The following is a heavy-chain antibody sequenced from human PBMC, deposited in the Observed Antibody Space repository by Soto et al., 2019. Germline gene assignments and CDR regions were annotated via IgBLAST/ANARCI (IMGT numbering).Heavy chain of an antibody. CDR3: ASHLYSGYDYSAGAFDI. D-gene: IGHD5-12*01. CDR1: AFTFSDYY. V-gene: IGHV3-11*01. CDR2: ISSSGSTI. J-gene: IGHJ3*02. Sequence: GGSLRLSCAASAFTFSDYYMSLIRQAPGKGLEWGSYISSSGSTIYYADSVKGRFTISRDNAKNSLYLQMNSLRAEDTAVYYCASHLYSGYDYSAGAFDIWGQGTMVTVSS.